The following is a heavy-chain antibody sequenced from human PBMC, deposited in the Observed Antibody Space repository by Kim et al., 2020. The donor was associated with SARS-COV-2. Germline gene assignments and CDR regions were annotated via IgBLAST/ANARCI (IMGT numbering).Heavy chain of an antibody. Sequence: GGSLRLSCAASGFTFSSYAMHWVRQAPGKGLEWVAVISYDGSNKYYADSVKGRFTISRDNSKNTLYLQMNSLRAEDTAVYYCARAPYYYGSGSYNYFDYWGQGTLVTVSS. CDR3: ARAPYYYGSGSYNYFDY. D-gene: IGHD3-10*01. V-gene: IGHV3-30*04. CDR1: GFTFSSYA. CDR2: ISYDGSNK. J-gene: IGHJ4*02.